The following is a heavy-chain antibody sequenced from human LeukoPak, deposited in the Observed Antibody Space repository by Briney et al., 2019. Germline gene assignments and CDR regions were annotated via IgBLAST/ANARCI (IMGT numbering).Heavy chain of an antibody. CDR2: ISYDGSNK. Sequence: GGSLTLSCAVSGFTFSSYGMHWVRNAPGKGLEWVAVISYDGSNKYYADSVKGRFTISRDNSKNTLYLQMNSLRAEDTAVYYCAKVRVQLERRVYYYGMDVWGQGTTVTVSS. V-gene: IGHV3-30*18. CDR3: AKVRVQLERRVYYYGMDV. D-gene: IGHD1-1*01. J-gene: IGHJ6*02. CDR1: GFTFSSYG.